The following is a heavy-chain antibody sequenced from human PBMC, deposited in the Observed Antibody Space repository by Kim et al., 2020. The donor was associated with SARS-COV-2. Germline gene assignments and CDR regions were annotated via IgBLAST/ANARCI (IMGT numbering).Heavy chain of an antibody. J-gene: IGHJ4*02. D-gene: IGHD3-10*01. CDR2: ISGSSGAT. Sequence: GGSLRLSCAASGFTLSNYAMSWVRQTPRKGLEWVSCISGSSGATYTADSVKGRFTISTDNSKNTLYQQMNSLRAEDTAIYYCAKRLWFGESLGGPFEYWGQGILVTVSS. CDR3: AKRLWFGESLGGPFEY. V-gene: IGHV3-23*01. CDR1: GFTLSNYA.